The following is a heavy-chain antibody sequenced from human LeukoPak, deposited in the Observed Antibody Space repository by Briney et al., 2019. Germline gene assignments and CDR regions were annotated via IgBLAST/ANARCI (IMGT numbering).Heavy chain of an antibody. CDR1: ADTFSRYA. CDR3: ARDTCSSTSCYDYYYMDV. CDR2: INPNSGGT. Sequence: ASVKVSCKTSADTFSRYALNWVRQAPGQGLEWMGWINPNSGGTNYAQKFQGRVTMTRDTSISTAYMELSRLRSDDTAVYYCARDTCSSTSCYDYYYMDVWGKGTTVTVSS. D-gene: IGHD2-2*01. J-gene: IGHJ6*03. V-gene: IGHV1-2*02.